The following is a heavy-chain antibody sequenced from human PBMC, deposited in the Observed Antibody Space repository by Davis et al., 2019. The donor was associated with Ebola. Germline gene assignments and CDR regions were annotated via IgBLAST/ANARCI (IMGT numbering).Heavy chain of an antibody. J-gene: IGHJ4*02. Sequence: GESLKISCVASGFTFDMFAMNWVRKAPGMGREWVSTITGSGGNTYYADSVQGRFTISRDNSGDTVNLQMNSLRAEDTAVYYCAKTKAPMANRVPPAGLDSWGQGTLVTVAS. CDR1: GFTFDMFA. V-gene: IGHV3-23*01. CDR3: AKTKAPMANRVPPAGLDS. D-gene: IGHD2-2*01. CDR2: ITGSGGNT.